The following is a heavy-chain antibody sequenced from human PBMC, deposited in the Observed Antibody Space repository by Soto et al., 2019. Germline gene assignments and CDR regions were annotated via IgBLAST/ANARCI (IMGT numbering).Heavy chain of an antibody. D-gene: IGHD1-26*01. Sequence: QVPLVQSGAEVKKPGASVKVSCKASGYKFTAYYMHWVRQAPGQGLEWMGWINPGSGATSYAQTFQGRVTMTRDTSINTVYMELGSLTFEDTAVYYCARAIKRWEVNYYFDFWGQGTLVTVSS. V-gene: IGHV1-2*02. CDR2: INPGSGAT. J-gene: IGHJ4*02. CDR3: ARAIKRWEVNYYFDF. CDR1: GYKFTAYY.